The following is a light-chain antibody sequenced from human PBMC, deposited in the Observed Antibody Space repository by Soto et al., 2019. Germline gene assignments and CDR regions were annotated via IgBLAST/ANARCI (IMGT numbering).Light chain of an antibody. Sequence: EIVLTQSPATLSLSPGERATLSCRAIQSVSRYLAWYQQKPGQAPRLLIYDASSRAAGIPARFSGSGSGTDFTLSISSLEPEDFAVYYCLQRSNWPPLTFGGGTKVDIK. V-gene: IGKV3-11*01. CDR2: DAS. CDR1: QSVSRY. CDR3: LQRSNWPPLT. J-gene: IGKJ4*01.